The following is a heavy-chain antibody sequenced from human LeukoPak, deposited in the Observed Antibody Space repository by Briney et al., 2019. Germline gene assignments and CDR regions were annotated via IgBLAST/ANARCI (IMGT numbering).Heavy chain of an antibody. J-gene: IGHJ5*02. CDR3: VSAQGSYNENWFDP. D-gene: IGHD3-10*01. CDR1: GFTFSDYY. V-gene: IGHV3-11*01. Sequence: GSLSLSCAASGFTFSDYYMSWIRQAPGKGLEWIAYISYGGTAAYYADSVRGRFTVSRDNSKNSLFLEMNSLRVDDSAMYYCVSAQGSYNENWFDPWGQGTLVIVSS. CDR2: ISYGGTAA.